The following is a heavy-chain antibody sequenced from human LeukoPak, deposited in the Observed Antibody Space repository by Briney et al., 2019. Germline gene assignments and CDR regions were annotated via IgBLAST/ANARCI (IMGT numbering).Heavy chain of an antibody. CDR2: ISGRGGTT. CDR1: GFTFSNYA. Sequence: GGSLRLSCAASGFTFSNYALSWVRQAPGKGLEWVSAISGRGGTTYYADSVKGRFTISRDTSKNTLYLQMNSLRAADTAVYYCAKDRAAITTSPFQSWGQGTLVTVSS. CDR3: AKDRAAITTSPFQS. D-gene: IGHD2-2*02. V-gene: IGHV3-23*01. J-gene: IGHJ5*02.